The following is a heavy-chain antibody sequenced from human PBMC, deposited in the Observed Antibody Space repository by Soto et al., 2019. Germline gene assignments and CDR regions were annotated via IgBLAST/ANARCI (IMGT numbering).Heavy chain of an antibody. D-gene: IGHD4-17*01. J-gene: IGHJ1*01. CDR3: ARDLNTVTTAYFQH. V-gene: IGHV3-23*01. Sequence: PGGSLRLSCAASGFTFSNYAMTWVRQGPGKGLEWVSGISGSGGRSYYADSVKGRFTISRDNAKNSLYLQMNSLRAEDTAVYYCARDLNTVTTAYFQHWGQAPLVTVSS. CDR1: GFTFSNYA. CDR2: ISGSGGRS.